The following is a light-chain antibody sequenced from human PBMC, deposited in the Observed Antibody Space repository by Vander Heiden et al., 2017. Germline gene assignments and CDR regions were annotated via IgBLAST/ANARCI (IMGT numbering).Light chain of an antibody. CDR2: GNN. V-gene: IGLV1-40*01. J-gene: IGLJ2*01. CDR1: TSNIGARFD. Sequence: QSVLTQPPSGSGAPGQRVTISCTGSTSNIGARFDVHWYQQLPGTAPKLLIYGNNNRPSGVPDRFSGSKSGTSASLAITGLQAEDEADYYCQSYDDSLSGSLFGGGTKLTVL. CDR3: QSYDDSLSGSL.